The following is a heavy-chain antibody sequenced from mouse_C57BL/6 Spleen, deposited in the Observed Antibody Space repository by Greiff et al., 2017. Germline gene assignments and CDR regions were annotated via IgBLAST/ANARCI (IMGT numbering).Heavy chain of an antibody. V-gene: IGHV10-3*01. D-gene: IGHD1-2*01. CDR2: IRSKSSNYAT. J-gene: IGHJ1*03. CDR1: GFTFNTYA. Sequence: EVQLVESGGGLVQPKGSLKLSCAASGFTFNTYAMHWVRQAPGQGLEWVARIRSKSSNYATYYADSVKDRFTISRDNSQSMLYLQMNNLKTEDTAMDYCVRQLLNYGNWYFDVWGTGTTVTVSS. CDR3: VRQLLNYGNWYFDV.